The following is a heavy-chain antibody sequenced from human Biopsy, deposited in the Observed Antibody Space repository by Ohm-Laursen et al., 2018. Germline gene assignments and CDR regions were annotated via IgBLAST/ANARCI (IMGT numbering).Heavy chain of an antibody. CDR3: ARVGVGAPSIDYFDS. J-gene: IGHJ4*02. CDR2: IYYSGST. V-gene: IGHV4-59*01. D-gene: IGHD1-26*01. Sequence: TLSLTCTVPGGSIYNSFWSWIRQPPGKGLEWIGYIYYSGSTNYNPSLKSRVTISVDRSKNHFSLELSSVTAADTAVYYCARVGVGAPSIDYFDSWGQGALVTASS. CDR1: GGSIYNSF.